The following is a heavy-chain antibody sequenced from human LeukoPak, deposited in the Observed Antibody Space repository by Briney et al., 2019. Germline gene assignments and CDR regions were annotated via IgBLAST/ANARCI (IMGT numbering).Heavy chain of an antibody. CDR2: INHNRGST. CDR3: AREYSSSSTAFDI. V-gene: IGHV4-34*01. Sequence: PSETLSLTCAVYGGSFSDYYWSWIRQPPGKGLEWIGEINHNRGSTNYNPSLKTRVTISIHTSKSQFSLNLSSLTAADTAIYYCAREYSSSSTAFDIWGQGTMVTVSS. CDR1: GGSFSDYY. D-gene: IGHD6-6*01. J-gene: IGHJ3*02.